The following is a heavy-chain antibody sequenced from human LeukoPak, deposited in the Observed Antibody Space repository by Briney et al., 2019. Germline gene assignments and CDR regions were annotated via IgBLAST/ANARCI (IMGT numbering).Heavy chain of an antibody. J-gene: IGHJ4*02. CDR3: ARDYTMARGVIDY. V-gene: IGHV3-74*01. Sequence: GGSLRLSCVASEFTFSSYWMNWVRQAPGRGLVWVSRINSDGSSTSYADSVKGRFTISRDNAKNTLYLQMNSLRAEDTAVYYCARDYTMARGVIDYWGQGILVTVSS. CDR2: INSDGSST. D-gene: IGHD3-10*01. CDR1: EFTFSSYW.